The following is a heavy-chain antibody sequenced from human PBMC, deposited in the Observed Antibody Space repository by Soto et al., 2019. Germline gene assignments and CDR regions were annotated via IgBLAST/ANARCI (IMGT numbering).Heavy chain of an antibody. CDR1: GFTFSSYS. CDR2: ISSSSSTI. Sequence: GGSLRLSCAASGFTFSSYSMNWVRQAPGKGLEWVSYISSSSSTIYYADSVKGRFTSSRDNAKNSLYLQMNSLRAEDTAVYYCARDLQALLFPDVFDIWGQGTMVTVSS. V-gene: IGHV3-48*04. CDR3: ARDLQALLFPDVFDI. D-gene: IGHD4-4*01. J-gene: IGHJ3*02.